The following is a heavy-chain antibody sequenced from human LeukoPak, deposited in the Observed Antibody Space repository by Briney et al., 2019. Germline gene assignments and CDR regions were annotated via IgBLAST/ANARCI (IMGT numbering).Heavy chain of an antibody. CDR2: ISYDGSNK. V-gene: IGHV3-30-3*01. CDR3: ARAQSRITIFGVVIH. Sequence: GGSLRLSCAASGFTFSSYAMHWVRQAPGKGLEWVAVISYDGSNKYYADSVKGRFTISRDNSKNTLYLQMNSLRAEDTAVYYCARAQSRITIFGVVIHWGQGTLVTVSS. D-gene: IGHD3-3*01. CDR1: GFTFSSYA. J-gene: IGHJ4*02.